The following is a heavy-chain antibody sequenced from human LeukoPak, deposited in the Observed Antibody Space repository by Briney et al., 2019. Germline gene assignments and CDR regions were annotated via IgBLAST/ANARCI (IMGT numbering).Heavy chain of an antibody. V-gene: IGHV3-23*01. J-gene: IGHJ4*02. D-gene: IGHD5-12*01. CDR2: ISGSGDNT. CDR1: AFTFSSYA. CDR3: AKFFLQYSGYGAFDY. Sequence: PGGSLRLSCAASAFTFSSYAMSWVRQAPGKGLEWVSSISGSGDNTYYGDSVKGRFTISRDNSKNTLYLQMNSLRAEDTAVYCCAKFFLQYSGYGAFDYWGQGTLVTVSS.